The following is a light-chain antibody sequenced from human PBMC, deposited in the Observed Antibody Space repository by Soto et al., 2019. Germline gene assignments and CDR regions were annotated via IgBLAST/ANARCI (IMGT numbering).Light chain of an antibody. CDR2: GAT. CDR1: QSVRSRF. CDR3: QQYGGSTHVT. V-gene: IGKV3-20*01. J-gene: IGKJ2*01. Sequence: EIVLTKSPGTLSLSPGERATLSCRASQSVRSRFLAWYQQKPDQAPMLLIYGATSRANGIPDRFSGSVSGTDFTLTITRLEHEDFAVYSCQQYGGSTHVTFGQGTKLEIK.